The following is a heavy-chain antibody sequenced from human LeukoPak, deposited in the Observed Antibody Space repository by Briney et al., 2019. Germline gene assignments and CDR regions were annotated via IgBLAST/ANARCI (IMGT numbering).Heavy chain of an antibody. CDR3: AREFMRVTAFDI. D-gene: IGHD2-21*02. CDR2: INPHSGGT. Sequence: ASVKVSCKASGYTFSDNYIHWVRQAPGQGLKWMGWINPHSGGTNYGENFQGRVTLTRDTSISTAYMALSRLISDDTAVYYCAREFMRVTAFDIWGQGTMVTVSS. CDR1: GYTFSDNY. V-gene: IGHV1-2*02. J-gene: IGHJ3*02.